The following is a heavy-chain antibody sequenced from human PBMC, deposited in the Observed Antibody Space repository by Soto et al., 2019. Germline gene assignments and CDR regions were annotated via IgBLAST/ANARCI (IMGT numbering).Heavy chain of an antibody. CDR1: GFTFSSYA. D-gene: IGHD2-2*01. CDR2: ISYDGSNK. J-gene: IGHJ6*02. V-gene: IGHV3-30-3*01. CDR3: ARDLEVVVPAAITENYYYYYGMDV. Sequence: PGGSLRLSCAASGFTFSSYAMHWVRQAPGKGLEWVAVISYDGSNKYYADSVKGRFTISRDNSKNTLYLQMNSLRAEDTAVYYCARDLEVVVPAAITENYYYYYGMDVWGQGTTVTVSS.